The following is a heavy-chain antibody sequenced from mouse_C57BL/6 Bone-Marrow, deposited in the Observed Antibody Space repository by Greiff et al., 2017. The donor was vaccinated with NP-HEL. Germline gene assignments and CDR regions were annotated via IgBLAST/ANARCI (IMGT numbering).Heavy chain of an antibody. V-gene: IGHV1-61*01. D-gene: IGHD4-1*01. Sequence: VQLQQPGAELVRPGSSVKLSCKASGYTFTSYWMDWVTQRPGQGLEWIGNIYPSDSETHYNQKFKDKATLTVDKSSSTAYMQLSSLTSEDSAVYYCAREKETGRDYWGQGTTLTVSS. CDR3: AREKETGRDY. J-gene: IGHJ2*01. CDR1: GYTFTSYW. CDR2: IYPSDSET.